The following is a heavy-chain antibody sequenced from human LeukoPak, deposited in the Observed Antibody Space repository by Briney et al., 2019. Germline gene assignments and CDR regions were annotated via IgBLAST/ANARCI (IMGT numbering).Heavy chain of an antibody. CDR2: ISSGGGST. Sequence: GGSLRLSCAASGFTFSTYAMTWVRQAPGKGLEWVSSISSGGGSTDYADSVKGRFTISRDNSKNTLYLQMNSLRTDDTAVYYCARESPACGEDCYFDYWGQGTLVTVSS. V-gene: IGHV3-23*01. CDR1: GFTFSTYA. CDR3: ARESPACGEDCYFDY. J-gene: IGHJ4*02. D-gene: IGHD2-21*02.